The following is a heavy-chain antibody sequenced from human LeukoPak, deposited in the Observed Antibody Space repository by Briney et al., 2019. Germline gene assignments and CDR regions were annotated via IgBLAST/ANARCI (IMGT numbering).Heavy chain of an antibody. CDR2: IYWDDDK. CDR1: GFSLSTSGVG. V-gene: IGHV2-5*02. J-gene: IGHJ6*02. CDR3: VTYYDSSGYYPIAYYYYGMDV. D-gene: IGHD3-22*01. Sequence: SGPTLVNPTQTLTLTCTFSGFSLSTSGVGVGWIRQPPGKALEWLALIYWDDDKRYSPSLKSRLTITKDTSKNQVVLTMTNMDPVDTATYYCVTYYDSSGYYPIAYYYYGMDVWGQGTTVTVSS.